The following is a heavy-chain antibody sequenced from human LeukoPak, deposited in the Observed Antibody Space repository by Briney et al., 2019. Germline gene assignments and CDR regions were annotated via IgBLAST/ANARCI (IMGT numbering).Heavy chain of an antibody. V-gene: IGHV3-7*01. Sequence: GGSLRLRCAASGFTFSGHWMSWVRQAPGKGLEWVANIKYDGSEKYYVDSVKGRFTISRDNAENSLYLQMNSLRVEDTAVYYCARTTDFDYWGQGTLVTVSS. CDR1: GFTFSGHW. CDR2: IKYDGSEK. CDR3: ARTTDFDY. J-gene: IGHJ4*02. D-gene: IGHD4-17*01.